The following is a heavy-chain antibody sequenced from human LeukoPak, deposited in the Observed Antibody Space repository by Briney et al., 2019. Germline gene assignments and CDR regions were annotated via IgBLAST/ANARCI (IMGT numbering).Heavy chain of an antibody. J-gene: IGHJ6*03. V-gene: IGHV3-11*01. D-gene: IGHD6-25*01. CDR1: GFTFSDYY. CDR3: AGGAAESYYYYYMDV. Sequence: AGGSLRLSCAASGFTFSDYYMSWIRQAPGKGLEWVSYISSSGSTIYYADSVKGRFTISRDNAKNSLYLQMNSLRAEDTAVYYCAGGAAESYYYYYMDVWGRGTTVTVSS. CDR2: ISSSGSTI.